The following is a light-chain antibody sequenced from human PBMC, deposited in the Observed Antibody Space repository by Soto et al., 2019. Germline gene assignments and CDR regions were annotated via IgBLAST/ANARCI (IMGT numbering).Light chain of an antibody. CDR1: QSVLYSSNNKNY. J-gene: IGKJ4*01. Sequence: DIVMTQSPDSLAVSLGERATINCKSSQSVLYSSNNKNYLAWYQQKPGQPPKLLIYWASTRESGVPDRFSGSGSGTDFTLTISSLQAEDVAVYYCQQNYGSPFTFGGGTKVEIK. V-gene: IGKV4-1*01. CDR3: QQNYGSPFT. CDR2: WAS.